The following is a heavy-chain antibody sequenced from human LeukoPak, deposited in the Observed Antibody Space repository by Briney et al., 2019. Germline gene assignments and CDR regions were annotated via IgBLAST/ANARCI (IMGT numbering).Heavy chain of an antibody. CDR2: IIPIFGTA. V-gene: IGHV1-69*13. J-gene: IGHJ6*01. D-gene: IGHD3-9*01. CDR3: ASGKVDYDILTGSHGYGMDV. CDR1: GGTFSSYA. Sequence: ASVKVSCKASGGTFSSYAISWVRQAPGQGLEWMGGIIPIFGTANYVQKFQGRVTITADESTSTAYMELSSLRSEDTAVYYCASGKVDYDILTGSHGYGMDVWGKGTTVTVSS.